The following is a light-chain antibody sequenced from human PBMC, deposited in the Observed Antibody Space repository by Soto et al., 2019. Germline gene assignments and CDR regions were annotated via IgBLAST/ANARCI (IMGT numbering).Light chain of an antibody. J-gene: IGKJ1*01. CDR2: DAS. CDR1: QSVGTF. Sequence: EIVLTQSPATLSLSPGERATLSCRASQSVGTFFAWYQQKPGQAPRLLIYDASNRATGIPARFSGSGSGTDFPLTISSLEPEDFAVYYCQQCNSWPQWTFGQGTKVEIK. V-gene: IGKV3-11*01. CDR3: QQCNSWPQWT.